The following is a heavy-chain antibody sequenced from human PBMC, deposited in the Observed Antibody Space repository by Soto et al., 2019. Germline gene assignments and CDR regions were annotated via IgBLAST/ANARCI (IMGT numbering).Heavy chain of an antibody. V-gene: IGHV4-31*03. D-gene: IGHD3-10*01. J-gene: IGHJ6*02. CDR3: ASTAPPTTSLWFGEHYGMDV. CDR2: IYYSGST. Sequence: PSETLSLTCTVSGGSISSGGYYWSWIRQHPGKGLEWIGYIYYSGSTYYNPSLKSRVTISVDTSKNQFSLKLSSVTAADTAVYYCASTAPPTTSLWFGEHYGMDVWGQGTTVTAP. CDR1: GGSISSGGYY.